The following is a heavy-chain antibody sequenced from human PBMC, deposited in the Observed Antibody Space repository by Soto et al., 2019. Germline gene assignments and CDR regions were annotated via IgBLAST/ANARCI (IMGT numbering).Heavy chain of an antibody. D-gene: IGHD3-10*01. V-gene: IGHV3-23*01. CDR2: ISSSGGST. CDR1: GFTFSNYA. J-gene: IGHJ4*02. CDR3: AKGGRITMVRGFIDY. Sequence: EVHLLESGGGLVQPGGSLRLSCAASGFTFSNYAMSWVRQAPGTGLEWVSAISSSGGSTYFADSVKGRFTISRDNSMNTLSLQMNSLRAEDTAVYYCAKGGRITMVRGFIDYWGQGTLVTVSS.